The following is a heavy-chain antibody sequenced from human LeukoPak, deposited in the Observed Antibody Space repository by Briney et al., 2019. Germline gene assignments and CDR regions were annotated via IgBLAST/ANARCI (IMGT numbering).Heavy chain of an antibody. CDR1: GYTFTGYY. Sequence: ASVKVSCKASGYTFTGYYMHWVRQAPGQGLEWMGWINPNSGGTKYAQTFKGRVTMTRDTSISTAYMELSSLRSDDTAVYYCARGMSATSGYLELEYWGQGALVTVST. CDR2: INPNSGGT. D-gene: IGHD3-22*01. J-gene: IGHJ4*02. CDR3: ARGMSATSGYLELEY. V-gene: IGHV1-2*02.